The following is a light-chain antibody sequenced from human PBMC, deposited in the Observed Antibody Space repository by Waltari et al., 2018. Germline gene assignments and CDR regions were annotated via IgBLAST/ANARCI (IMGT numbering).Light chain of an antibody. V-gene: IGLV2-23*02. CDR3: CSYAGSSTHVL. Sequence: QSALTQPASVSGSPAQSITISCTGTTSEVGRYNYVPWYQQYPDKAPKLMIYDVSKRPSGVSNRFSGSKSGNTASLTISGLQAEDEADYYCCSYAGSSTHVLFGGGTKLTVL. J-gene: IGLJ2*01. CDR2: DVS. CDR1: TSEVGRYNY.